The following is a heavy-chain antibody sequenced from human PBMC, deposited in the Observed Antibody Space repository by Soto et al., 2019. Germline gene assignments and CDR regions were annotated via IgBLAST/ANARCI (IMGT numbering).Heavy chain of an antibody. CDR2: IYPGDSDT. Sequence: GESLKISCKGSGYSFTSYWIGWVRQMPGKGLEWMGIIYPGDSDTRYSPSFQGQVTISADKSISTAYLQWSSLKASDTAMYYCASSKLSYLYGMDVWSQGTTVTVSS. D-gene: IGHD3-16*02. CDR1: GYSFTSYW. J-gene: IGHJ6*02. V-gene: IGHV5-51*01. CDR3: ASSKLSYLYGMDV.